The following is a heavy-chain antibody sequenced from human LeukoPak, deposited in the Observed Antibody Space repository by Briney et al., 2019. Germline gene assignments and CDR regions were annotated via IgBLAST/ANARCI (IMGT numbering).Heavy chain of an antibody. Sequence: GGSLRLSCAASGFTFSSYWMHWVRQAPGKGLVWVSRINEDGSTTNYADSVKGRFTISRDNAKNTLYLQMNSLRAEDTAVYYCVRDLGGRSGHWGQGTLVTVSS. V-gene: IGHV3-74*01. D-gene: IGHD1-26*01. J-gene: IGHJ4*02. CDR3: VRDLGGRSGH. CDR1: GFTFSSYW. CDR2: INEDGSTT.